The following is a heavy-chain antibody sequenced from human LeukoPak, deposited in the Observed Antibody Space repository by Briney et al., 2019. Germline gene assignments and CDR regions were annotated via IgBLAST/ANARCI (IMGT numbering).Heavy chain of an antibody. Sequence: SETLSLTCTVPGDSISSSNYYWGWIRQPPGKGLEWIGSIYYSGSTYYNPSLKSRVTISVDTSKNQFSLKLSSVTAADTAVYYCARPSGVVVPNYYMDVWGKGTTVTVSS. CDR2: IYYSGST. V-gene: IGHV4-39*01. CDR3: ARPSGVVVPNYYMDV. J-gene: IGHJ6*03. D-gene: IGHD2-2*01. CDR1: GDSISSSNYY.